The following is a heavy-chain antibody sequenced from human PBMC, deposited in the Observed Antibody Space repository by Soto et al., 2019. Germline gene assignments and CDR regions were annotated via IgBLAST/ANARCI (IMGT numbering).Heavy chain of an antibody. Sequence: SGPTREPAQTLTLTCDFSGFSLSTYHMGVAWIRQPPGKALEWLALIYWDDDKRYSPSLKDRLAISKGTSSNQVVLTITNMDPGDTATYFCAPAGDYDLLTFDHWGPGTPVTVSS. D-gene: IGHD4-17*01. CDR2: IYWDDDK. J-gene: IGHJ4*02. CDR3: APAGDYDLLTFDH. CDR1: GFSLSTYHMG. V-gene: IGHV2-5*02.